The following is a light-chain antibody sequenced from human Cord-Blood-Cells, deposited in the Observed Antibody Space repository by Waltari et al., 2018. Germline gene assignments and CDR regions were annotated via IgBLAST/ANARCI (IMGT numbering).Light chain of an antibody. V-gene: IGLV2-14*01. CDR3: SSYTSSSTLV. CDR2: EVS. J-gene: IGLJ3*02. Sequence: QSALTQPASLSGSPGQSITISCTGTSSGVGGYNYVPWYQQHPGKAPKLMIYEVSNRPSGVSNRFSGSKSGNTASLTISGLQAEDEADYYCSSYTSSSTLVFGGGTKLTVL. CDR1: SSGVGGYNY.